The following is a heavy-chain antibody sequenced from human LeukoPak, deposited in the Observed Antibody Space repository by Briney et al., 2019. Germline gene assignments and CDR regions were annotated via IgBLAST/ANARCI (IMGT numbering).Heavy chain of an antibody. CDR3: ARSRGWHLDQL. J-gene: IGHJ4*02. V-gene: IGHV3-33*03. D-gene: IGHD5-24*01. CDR2: IWYDGSNK. Sequence: GRSLRLSCAASGFTFSSYGMHWVRQAPGKGLEWVAVIWYDGSNKYYADSVKGRFTISRDNTKNPLYLQMNSLRVEDTALYYCARSRGWHLDQLWGQGTLVTVSS. CDR1: GFTFSSYG.